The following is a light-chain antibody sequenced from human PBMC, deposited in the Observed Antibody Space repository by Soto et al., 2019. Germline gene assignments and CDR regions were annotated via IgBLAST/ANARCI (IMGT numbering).Light chain of an antibody. CDR3: QQYGSSSWT. Sequence: EIVLTQSPGTLSLSPGKRATLSCRASQSISSSYLAWYQQRPGQAPRLLIYGASSRATGIPDRFSGSGSGTEFPLTISRLEPEDCAVYYCQQYGSSSWTFGQGTKVEIK. J-gene: IGKJ1*01. V-gene: IGKV3-20*01. CDR2: GAS. CDR1: QSISSSY.